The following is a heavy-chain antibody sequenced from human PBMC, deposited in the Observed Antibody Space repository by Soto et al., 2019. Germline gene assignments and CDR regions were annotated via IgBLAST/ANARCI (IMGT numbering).Heavy chain of an antibody. CDR2: IRYDGSNN. J-gene: IGHJ4*02. Sequence: QVQLVESGGGAVQPGRSLRLSCAASGFTFSSYGMHWVRQAPGKGLERVAVIRYDGSNNYYADSVKGRFTISRDNSKNTLYLQMNSLRAEDTAVYYCARKHSSGWYFDYWGQGTLVTVSS. D-gene: IGHD6-19*01. V-gene: IGHV3-33*01. CDR1: GFTFSSYG. CDR3: ARKHSSGWYFDY.